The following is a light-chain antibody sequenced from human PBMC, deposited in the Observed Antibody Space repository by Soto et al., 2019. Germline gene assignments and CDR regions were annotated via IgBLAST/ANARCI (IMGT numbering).Light chain of an antibody. V-gene: IGKV1-39*01. CDR2: SAS. CDR1: QSISYN. CDR3: QQYNSYS. Sequence: DIQMTQAPSSLSASVGDSVTITCRASQSISYNLNWYQQKPGRAPKLLIYSASTLPGGVPSRFRGSGSGTDFTLTISSLQPEDFATYYCQQYNSYSFGQGTKVDIK. J-gene: IGKJ1*01.